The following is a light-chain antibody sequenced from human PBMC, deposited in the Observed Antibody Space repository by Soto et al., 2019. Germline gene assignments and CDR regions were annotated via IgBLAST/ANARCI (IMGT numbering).Light chain of an antibody. CDR3: QQFGASLTWT. J-gene: IGKJ1*01. CDR1: QSIGSN. Sequence: ETVMTQSPATLSVSPLEVVTLSCMASQSIGSNLAWYQQKPGQPPRLLIYGASSRATGIPDRFSGSGSGTDFTLTISRLEPEDFAVYYCQQFGASLTWTFGQGTKVDIK. CDR2: GAS. V-gene: IGKV3-20*01.